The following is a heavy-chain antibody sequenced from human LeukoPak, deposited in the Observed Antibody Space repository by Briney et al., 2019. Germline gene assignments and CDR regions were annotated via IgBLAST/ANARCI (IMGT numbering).Heavy chain of an antibody. D-gene: IGHD2-2*02. CDR1: GDSIEGYY. J-gene: IGHJ4*01. CDR3: ARGVVPAAIHPIYFDY. CDR2: IYYSGSA. Sequence: PSETLSLTCTVSGDSIEGYYWSWIRKPPGQGLEWIGFIYYSGSASSTRSRKGRVTMSVDTSKNQFSLKLSSVTAAEPAVYYCARGVVPAAIHPIYFDYWGQGTLVTVSS. V-gene: IGHV4-59*08.